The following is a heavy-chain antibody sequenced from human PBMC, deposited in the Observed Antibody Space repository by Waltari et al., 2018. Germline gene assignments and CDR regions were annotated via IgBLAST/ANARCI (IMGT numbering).Heavy chain of an antibody. CDR2: IYYSGST. D-gene: IGHD2-15*01. CDR3: ARKGRGFRDWYFDL. CDR1: GGSISRGGYY. V-gene: IGHV4-31*03. Sequence: QVQLQESGPGLVKPSQTLSLTCTVSGGSISRGGYYWSWIRQHPGKGLEWIGYIYYSGSTYYNPSLKSRVTISVDTSKNQFSLKLSSVTAADTAVYYCARKGRGFRDWYFDLWGRGTLVTVSS. J-gene: IGHJ2*01.